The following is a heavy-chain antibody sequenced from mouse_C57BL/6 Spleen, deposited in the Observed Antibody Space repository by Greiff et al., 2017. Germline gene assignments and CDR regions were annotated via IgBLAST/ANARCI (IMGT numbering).Heavy chain of an antibody. D-gene: IGHD4-1*01. CDR3: ARTTGTLYFDY. Sequence: VQLQQSGPELVKPGASVKISCKASGYAFSSSWMNWVKQRPGKGLEWIGRIYPGDGVTDYNGKLKGKATLTADKSSSTAYMQLSSLTSEDSAVYFCARTTGTLYFDYWGQGTTLTVSS. CDR2: IYPGDGVT. V-gene: IGHV1-82*01. CDR1: GYAFSSSW. J-gene: IGHJ2*01.